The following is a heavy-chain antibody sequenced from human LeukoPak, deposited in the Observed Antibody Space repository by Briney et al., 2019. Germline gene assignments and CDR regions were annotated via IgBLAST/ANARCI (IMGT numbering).Heavy chain of an antibody. Sequence: GVSLRLSCAASGFTFNSFAMSWVRQAPGKGLEWVSGIDESGAGTFYADSVKGRFTISRDNSKNTLFLQMNSLRVEDTAVYYCANTHDYGDYWGQGTLVTVSS. J-gene: IGHJ4*02. CDR2: IDESGAGT. V-gene: IGHV3-23*01. CDR3: ANTHDYGDY. CDR1: GFTFNSFA.